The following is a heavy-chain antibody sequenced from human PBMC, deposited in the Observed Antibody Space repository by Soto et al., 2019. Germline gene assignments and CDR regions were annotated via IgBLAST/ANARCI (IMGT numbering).Heavy chain of an antibody. CDR3: AKRSYGDPFDP. V-gene: IGHV4-39*02. CDR1: GGSISSSGYW. Sequence: HLQLQESGPGLVKPSETLSLTCAVSGGSISSSGYWWGWIRQPPGKGLEWIATIYDTGSTFYNPSLKSRVTISADTSRNHFSLKLNSVTAADTAVYYGAKRSYGDPFDPWGQGALVTVSS. CDR2: IYDTGST. D-gene: IGHD4-17*01. J-gene: IGHJ5*02.